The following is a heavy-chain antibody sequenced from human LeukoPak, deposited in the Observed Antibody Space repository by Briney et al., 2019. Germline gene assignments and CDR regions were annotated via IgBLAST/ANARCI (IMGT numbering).Heavy chain of an antibody. J-gene: IGHJ5*02. D-gene: IGHD3/OR15-3a*01. CDR2: IYYTGTT. V-gene: IGHV4-39*01. Sequence: PSETLSLTCTVSGGSISSTSYYWGWIRQPPGKGLEWIGNIYYTGTTHYNPSLKSRVTISVDTSKNQFSLNLSSVTAADTAVYYCARQEIGLRSFDPWGQGTLVTVSS. CDR1: GGSISSTSYY. CDR3: ARQEIGLRSFDP.